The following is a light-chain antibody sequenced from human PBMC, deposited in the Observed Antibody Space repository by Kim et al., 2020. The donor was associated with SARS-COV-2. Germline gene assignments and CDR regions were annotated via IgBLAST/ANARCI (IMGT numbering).Light chain of an antibody. Sequence: EIVMTQSPATLSVSPGERATLSCRASQSVSSNLAWYQQKPGQAPRLLIYGASTRATGIPARFSGSGSGTEFTLTISSLQSEDFAVYCCQQYNNWPPYTFGQGTKPEI. J-gene: IGKJ2*01. CDR3: QQYNNWPPYT. CDR1: QSVSSN. V-gene: IGKV3-15*01. CDR2: GAS.